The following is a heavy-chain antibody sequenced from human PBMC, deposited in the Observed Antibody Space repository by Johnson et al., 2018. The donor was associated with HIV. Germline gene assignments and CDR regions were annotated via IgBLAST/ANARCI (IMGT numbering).Heavy chain of an antibody. V-gene: IGHV3-23*04. CDR2: ISGSGVNT. J-gene: IGHJ3*01. D-gene: IGHD2-21*01. CDR3: AKGAAYCGDGCRSPL. Sequence: EVQLVESGGGLVQPGGSVRLSCAASGFTFSSYALTWVRQAPGKGLEAVSTISGSGVNTWYAASVTGRFTISRDNSKNTVFLQMNSLRADDTAVYYCAKGAAYCGDGCRSPLWGQGTMVTVYS. CDR1: GFTFSSYA.